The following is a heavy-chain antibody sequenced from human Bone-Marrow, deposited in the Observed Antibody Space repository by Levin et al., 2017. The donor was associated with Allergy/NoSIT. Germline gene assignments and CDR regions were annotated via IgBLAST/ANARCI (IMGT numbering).Heavy chain of an antibody. CDR3: AGCRVEPTAPGWCNWFDP. Sequence: ETLSLTCAVYGGSFSGHYWSWVRQPPGKGLEWVSSINSGGTGTYYADSVKGRFTISRDNSKSTLSLQMDSLRAEDTGLYFCAGCRVEPTAPGWCNWFDPWGQGTLVTVSS. CDR1: GGSFSGHY. D-gene: IGHD6-13*01. V-gene: IGHV3-23*01. CDR2: INSGGTGT. J-gene: IGHJ5*02.